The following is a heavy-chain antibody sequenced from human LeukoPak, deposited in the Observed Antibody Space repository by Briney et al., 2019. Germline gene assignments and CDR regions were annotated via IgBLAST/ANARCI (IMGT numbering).Heavy chain of an antibody. J-gene: IGHJ4*02. CDR2: ISSGGSTV. CDR1: GFTFRSYK. Sequence: GGSLRLSCAASGFTFRSYKMHWVRQAPGKGLEWVSYISSGGSTVYYADSVKGRFTISRDNAENSLYLQMNSLRAEDTALYYCARECGGNCYSFDYWGQGTLVTVSS. CDR3: ARECGGNCYSFDY. D-gene: IGHD2-21*02. V-gene: IGHV3-48*03.